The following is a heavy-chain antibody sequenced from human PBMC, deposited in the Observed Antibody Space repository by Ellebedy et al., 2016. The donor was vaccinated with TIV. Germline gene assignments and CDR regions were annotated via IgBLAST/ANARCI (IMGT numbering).Heavy chain of an antibody. D-gene: IGHD2-15*01. CDR1: GFTFSNAW. Sequence: GESLKISCAASGFTFSNAWMNWVRQAPGKGLEWVGRIKSKTDGGATDYAAPVKGRFTISRDDSKNTLYLQMNSLKTEDTAVYYCTQVSGGYCSGGSCYSGYWGQGTLVTVSS. V-gene: IGHV3-15*07. CDR2: IKSKTDGGAT. J-gene: IGHJ4*02. CDR3: TQVSGGYCSGGSCYSGY.